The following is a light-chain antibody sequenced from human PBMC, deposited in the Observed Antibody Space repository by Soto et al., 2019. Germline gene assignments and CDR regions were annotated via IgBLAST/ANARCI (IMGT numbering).Light chain of an antibody. CDR3: SSYTISSTYV. J-gene: IGLJ1*01. Sequence: QSVRTQPPSVSGSPGQSVAISCTGTSSDVGSYNRVSWYQQPPGTAPKLMIFDVSNRPSGVPDRFSGSKSGNTASLTISGLQAEDEADYYCSSYTISSTYVFGTGTKVTVL. V-gene: IGLV2-18*02. CDR1: SSDVGSYNR. CDR2: DVS.